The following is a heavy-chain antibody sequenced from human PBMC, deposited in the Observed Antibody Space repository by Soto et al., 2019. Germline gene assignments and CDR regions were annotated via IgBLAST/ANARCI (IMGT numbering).Heavy chain of an antibody. V-gene: IGHV1-18*01. J-gene: IGHJ3*02. CDR2: ISAYNGNT. CDR1: GYTFTSYG. Sequence: GASVKVSCKASGYTFTSYGISWVRQAPGQGLEWMGWISAYNGNTNYAQKLQGRVTMTTDTSTSTAYMELRSLRSDDTAVYYCARALFSMDFWSGYYKGAFDIWGQGTMVTVSS. CDR3: ARALFSMDFWSGYYKGAFDI. D-gene: IGHD3-3*01.